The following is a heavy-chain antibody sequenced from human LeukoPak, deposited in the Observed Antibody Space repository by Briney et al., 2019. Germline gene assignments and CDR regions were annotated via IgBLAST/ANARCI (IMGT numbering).Heavy chain of an antibody. CDR3: ARTTEGGYTYGYFYYYYMNV. D-gene: IGHD5-18*01. J-gene: IGHJ6*03. Sequence: TTSETLSLTCAVYGGSFSGYYWSWIRQPPGKGLEWIGEINHSGSTNYNPSLKSRVTISVDTSKNQFSLKLTSVTAADTAVYYCARTTEGGYTYGYFYYYYMNVWGKGTTVTISS. V-gene: IGHV4-34*01. CDR2: INHSGST. CDR1: GGSFSGYY.